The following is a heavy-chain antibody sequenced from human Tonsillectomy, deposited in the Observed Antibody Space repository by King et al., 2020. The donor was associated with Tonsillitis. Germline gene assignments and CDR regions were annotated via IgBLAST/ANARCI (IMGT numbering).Heavy chain of an antibody. D-gene: IGHD1-7*01. Sequence: VQLVESGGGVVQPGRSLRLSCAASGFTFSSYAMHWVRQAPGKGLEWVAVISYDGSNKYYADSVKGRFTISRDNSKNTLYLQMNSLRAEDTAVYYCASSGYNWNYEAVEYFQHWGQGTLVTVSS. J-gene: IGHJ1*01. CDR1: GFTFSSYA. V-gene: IGHV3-30-3*01. CDR3: ASSGYNWNYEAVEYFQH. CDR2: ISYDGSNK.